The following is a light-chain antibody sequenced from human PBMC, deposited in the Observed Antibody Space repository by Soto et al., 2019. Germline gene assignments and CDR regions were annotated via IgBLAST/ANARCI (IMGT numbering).Light chain of an antibody. V-gene: IGKV3-20*01. CDR2: AAS. CDR3: QQYGISPWT. J-gene: IGKJ1*01. CDR1: QSVSSNF. Sequence: EIVLTQSPGTLSLSPGDRATLSCRASQSVSSNFLAWYQQKPGQAPRLLIYAASNRATGIPDRFSGSGSGTEFTLTDRRLEPEDFAVYYCQQYGISPWTFGQGTKVDIK.